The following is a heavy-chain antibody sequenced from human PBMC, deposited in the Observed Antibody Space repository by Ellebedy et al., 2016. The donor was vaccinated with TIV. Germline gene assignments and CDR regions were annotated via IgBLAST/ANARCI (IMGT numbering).Heavy chain of an antibody. CDR2: IYHSGST. D-gene: IGHD2-15*01. V-gene: IGHV4-30-2*01. Sequence: SETLSLXXAVSGGSISSGGYSWSWIRQPPGKGLEWIGYIYHSGSTYYNPSLKSRVTISVDRSKNQFSLKLSSVTAADTAVYYYARGVLGYCSGGSCLYFDYWGQGTLVTVSS. J-gene: IGHJ4*02. CDR3: ARGVLGYCSGGSCLYFDY. CDR1: GGSISSGGYS.